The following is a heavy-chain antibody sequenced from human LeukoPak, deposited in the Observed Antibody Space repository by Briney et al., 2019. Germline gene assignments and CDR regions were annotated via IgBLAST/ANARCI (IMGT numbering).Heavy chain of an antibody. V-gene: IGHV4-34*01. CDR3: AGGGTTTVDY. Sequence: PSETLSLTCAVYGGSFSGYYWSWIRQPPGKGLEWIGEINHSGSTNYNPSLKSRVTVSVDTSKNQFSLKLSSVTAADTAVYYCAGGGTTTVDYWGQGTLVTVSS. J-gene: IGHJ4*02. D-gene: IGHD1-1*01. CDR1: GGSFSGYY. CDR2: INHSGST.